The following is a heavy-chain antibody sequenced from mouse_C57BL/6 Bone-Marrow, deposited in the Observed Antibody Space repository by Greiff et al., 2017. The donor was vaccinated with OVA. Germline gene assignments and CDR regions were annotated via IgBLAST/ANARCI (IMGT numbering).Heavy chain of an antibody. CDR1: GFNIKDDY. Sequence: DVKLQESGAELVRPGASVKLSCTASGFNIKDDYMHWVKQRPEQGLEWIGWIDPENGDTEYASKFQGKATITADTSSNTAYLQLSSLTSEDTAVYYCTTYYGSSFAYWGQGTLVTVSA. J-gene: IGHJ3*01. CDR3: TTYYGSSFAY. V-gene: IGHV14-4*01. CDR2: IDPENGDT. D-gene: IGHD1-1*01.